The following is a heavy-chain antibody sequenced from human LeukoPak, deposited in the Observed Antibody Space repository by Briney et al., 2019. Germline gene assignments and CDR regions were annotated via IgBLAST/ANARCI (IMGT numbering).Heavy chain of an antibody. CDR1: GYTFTIYA. Sequence: ASVTVSFTSSGYTFTIYAMHWVRQSPGQALEWMGWITPSGGTNYPQKFQGRVAITRDTSITTAYMDLSRLTSDDTAVYYCARDRYGDGFAHFDYWGQGALVTVSS. J-gene: IGHJ4*02. CDR2: ITPSGGT. D-gene: IGHD5-24*01. V-gene: IGHV1-2*02. CDR3: ARDRYGDGFAHFDY.